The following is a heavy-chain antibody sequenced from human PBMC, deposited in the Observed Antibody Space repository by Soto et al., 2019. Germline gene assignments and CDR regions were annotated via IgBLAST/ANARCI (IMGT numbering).Heavy chain of an antibody. J-gene: IGHJ2*01. CDR3: ARGRRCTKGVCYLNWYFDL. D-gene: IGHD2-8*01. V-gene: IGHV4-34*01. Sequence: SETLSLTCAVYGGSFSGYYWSWIRQPPGKGLEWIGEINHSGSTNYNPSLKSRVTISVDTSKNQFSLKLSSVTAADTAVYYCARGRRCTKGVCYLNWYFDLWGRGTLVTVSS. CDR1: GGSFSGYY. CDR2: INHSGST.